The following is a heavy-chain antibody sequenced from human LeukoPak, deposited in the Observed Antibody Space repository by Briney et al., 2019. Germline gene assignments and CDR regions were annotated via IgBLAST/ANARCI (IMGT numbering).Heavy chain of an antibody. CDR2: IYHSGST. CDR3: ARIVDTAMVGGGY. J-gene: IGHJ4*02. CDR1: GYSISSGYY. V-gene: IGHV4-38-2*02. Sequence: PSETLSLTCTVSGYSISSGYYWGWIRQPPGKGLEWIGSIYHSGSTYYNPSLKSRVTISVDTSKNQFSLKLSSVTAADTAVYYCARIVDTAMVGGGYWGQGTLVTVSS. D-gene: IGHD5-18*01.